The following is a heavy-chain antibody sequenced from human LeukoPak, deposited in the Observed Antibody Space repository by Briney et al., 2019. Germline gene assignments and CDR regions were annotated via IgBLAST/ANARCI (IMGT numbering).Heavy chain of an antibody. Sequence: GGALRHSCAASRFTFSSYSMNWVGPAPGRGRAWVSSISSSCSYIYDADSVKCRFTISRDNAKNLLYLQMNSMSADDTAEYYCARLAASGYFDVWGQGTLVTVSS. V-gene: IGHV3-21*01. D-gene: IGHD6-13*01. CDR2: ISSSCSYI. J-gene: IGHJ4*02. CDR1: RFTFSSYS. CDR3: ARLAASGYFDV.